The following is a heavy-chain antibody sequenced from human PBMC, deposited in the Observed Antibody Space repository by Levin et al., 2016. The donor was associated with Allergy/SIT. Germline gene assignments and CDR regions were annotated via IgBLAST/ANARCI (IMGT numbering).Heavy chain of an antibody. CDR3: AKVTVYYYGSGTQRGY. V-gene: IGHV3-23*01. D-gene: IGHD3-10*01. CDR2: ISGSGGST. Sequence: GESLKISCAASGFTFSSYAMSWVRQAPGKGLEWVSAISGSGGSTYYADSVKGRFTISRDNSRNTLYLQMNSLRAEDTAVYYCAKVTVYYYGSGTQRGYWGQGTLVTVSS. J-gene: IGHJ4*02. CDR1: GFTFSSYA.